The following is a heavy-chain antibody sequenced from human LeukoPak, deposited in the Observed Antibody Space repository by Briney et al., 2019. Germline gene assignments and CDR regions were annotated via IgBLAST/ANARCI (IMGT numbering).Heavy chain of an antibody. Sequence: SETLSLTCTVSGGSISSYYWSWIQQPPGKGLEWIGYIYYSGSTNYNPSLKSRVTISVDTSKNQFSLKLSSVTAADTAVYYCARGPVGSWFDPWGQGTLVTVSS. CDR2: IYYSGST. V-gene: IGHV4-59*01. J-gene: IGHJ5*02. CDR1: GGSISSYY. D-gene: IGHD2-15*01. CDR3: ARGPVGSWFDP.